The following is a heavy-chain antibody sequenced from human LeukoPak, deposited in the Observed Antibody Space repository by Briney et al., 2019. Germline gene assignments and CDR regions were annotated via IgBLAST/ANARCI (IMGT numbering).Heavy chain of an antibody. Sequence: PGGSLRLSCAASGFTFSSYWMHWVRHAPGKGLVWVSRINSDGSSTSYADSVKGRFTISRDNAKNTLYLQMNSLRAEDTAVYYCARAPSSYNWFDPWGQGTLVTVSS. CDR3: ARAPSSYNWFDP. CDR2: INSDGSST. J-gene: IGHJ5*02. D-gene: IGHD3-16*02. CDR1: GFTFSSYW. V-gene: IGHV3-74*01.